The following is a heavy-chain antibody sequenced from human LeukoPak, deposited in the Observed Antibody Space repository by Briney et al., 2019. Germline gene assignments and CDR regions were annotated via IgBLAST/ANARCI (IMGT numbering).Heavy chain of an antibody. CDR1: GFTLSGHS. J-gene: IGHJ4*01. CDR2: ISSSGTIE. CDR3: ARDSGRYCTIDSCYTDFDY. D-gene: IGHD2-2*02. V-gene: IGHV3-48*04. Sequence: GGSLRLSCVASGFTLSGHSMNWVRQTPGKGLEGVWYISSSGTIEFYADSVKGRFAISRENGKNALYLQMNSLRAEDTAVYYCARDSGRYCTIDSCYTDFDYWGRGTLVSVSS.